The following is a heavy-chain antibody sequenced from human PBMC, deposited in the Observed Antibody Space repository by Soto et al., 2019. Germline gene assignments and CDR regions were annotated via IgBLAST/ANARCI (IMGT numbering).Heavy chain of an antibody. CDR1: GFTFSSYA. CDR3: AKRAAYSSGHYFFDY. CDR2: INAGGINT. V-gene: IGHV3-23*01. J-gene: IGHJ4*02. D-gene: IGHD3-22*01. Sequence: GGSLRLSCAASGFTFSSYAMSWVRQAPGQGLEWVSAINAGGINTYYADSVKGRFTISGDNSKNTLYLQMNSLRAEDTAVYSCAKRAAYSSGHYFFDYWGQGTLVTVSS.